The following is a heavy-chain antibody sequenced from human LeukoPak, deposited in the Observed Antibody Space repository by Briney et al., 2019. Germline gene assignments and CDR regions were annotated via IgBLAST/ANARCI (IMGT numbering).Heavy chain of an antibody. CDR3: ARDSRYSSCWYPFDY. D-gene: IGHD6-13*01. V-gene: IGHV1-18*01. J-gene: IGHJ4*02. CDR2: ISADNGDT. CDR1: GYTFASYG. Sequence: ASVKVSCKASGYTFASYGISWVRQAPGQGLEWMGWISADNGDTNFAEKLQGRVTVTTDTSTRTAYMELRSLRSDGTAVYYCARDSRYSSCWYPFDYWGQGTLVTVSS.